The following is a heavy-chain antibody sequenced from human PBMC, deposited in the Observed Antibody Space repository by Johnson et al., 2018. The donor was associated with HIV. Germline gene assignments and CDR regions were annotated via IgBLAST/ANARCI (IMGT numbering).Heavy chain of an antibody. CDR1: GFTFSSYG. CDR2: IWYDGSNK. Sequence: QVQLVESGGGVVQPGRSLRLSCAASGFTFSSYGMHWVRQAPGKGLEWVAVIWYDGSNKYYADSVKGRFTIYRDNSKNTLYLQMNSLRAEDTAVYYCARENWGQRMNAFDIWGQGTMVTVSS. D-gene: IGHD7-27*01. CDR3: ARENWGQRMNAFDI. V-gene: IGHV3-33*01. J-gene: IGHJ3*02.